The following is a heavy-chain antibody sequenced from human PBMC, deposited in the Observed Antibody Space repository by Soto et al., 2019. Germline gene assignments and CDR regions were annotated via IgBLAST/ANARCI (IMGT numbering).Heavy chain of an antibody. J-gene: IGHJ3*02. CDR3: ARHGDYDGLWAFDI. CDR1: DGSISSYY. V-gene: IGHV4-59*07. D-gene: IGHD4-17*01. Sequence: QVQLQEPGPGLVKPSDTLSLTYTVSDGSISSYYWSWIRQPPGKGLEWIGYISSGSSNYNPSLKSRVTISLDTSKNKLSLKLTSVTAADTAVYYCARHGDYDGLWAFDIWGQGIRVIVSS. CDR2: ISSGSS.